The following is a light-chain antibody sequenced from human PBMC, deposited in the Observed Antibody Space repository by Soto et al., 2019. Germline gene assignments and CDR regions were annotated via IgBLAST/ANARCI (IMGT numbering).Light chain of an antibody. V-gene: IGKV3-20*01. Sequence: EIVLTQSPGTLSLSPGERATLSCRASQSVSSNYLAWYQQKPGQAPRLLIYGASSRATGIPARFSGSGSGTDFTLTVSRLEPEDFAVYYCHQYGSSPTFGGGTKVEI. CDR3: HQYGSSPT. CDR1: QSVSSNY. J-gene: IGKJ4*01. CDR2: GAS.